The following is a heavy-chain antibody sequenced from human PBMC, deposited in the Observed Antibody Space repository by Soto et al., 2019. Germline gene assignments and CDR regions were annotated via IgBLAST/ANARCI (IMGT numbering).Heavy chain of an antibody. CDR1: GFSFSDYY. D-gene: IGHD6-13*01. CDR2: ISTSSSYT. Sequence: QVQLVESGGGLVKPGGSLRLSCAASGFSFSDYYMSWIRQAPGKGLEWVSHISTSSSYTNYADSVKGRFTISRDNAKNSLYLQMNSLRAEDTAVYYCAIAIWGSSSGWDYWGQGNLVTVSS. J-gene: IGHJ4*02. CDR3: AIAIWGSSSGWDY. V-gene: IGHV3-11*05.